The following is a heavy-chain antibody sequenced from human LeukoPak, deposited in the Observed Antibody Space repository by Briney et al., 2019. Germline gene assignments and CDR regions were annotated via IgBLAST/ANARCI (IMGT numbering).Heavy chain of an antibody. V-gene: IGHV4-59*01. CDR1: GGSISPYY. D-gene: IGHD1-1*01. CDR3: ARVGDWNDLVY. J-gene: IGHJ4*02. Sequence: SETLSLTCTVSGGSISPYYWSWIRKTPGNGLEWIGYILYSGTTTNYNTSLKSRVTISVDTSKNQVSLKLSSVTAAVTAVYYCARVGDWNDLVYWGQGTLVTVSS. CDR2: ILYSGTT.